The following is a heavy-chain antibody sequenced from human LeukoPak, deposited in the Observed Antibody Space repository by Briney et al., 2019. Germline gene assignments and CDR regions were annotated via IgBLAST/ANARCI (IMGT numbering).Heavy chain of an antibody. V-gene: IGHV3-30*04. Sequence: GGSLRLSCAASGFTFSSYAMHWVRQAPGKGLEWVAVISYDGSNKYYADSVKGRFTISRDNSKNTLYLQMNSLRAEDTAVYYCARDSRYDEGYWGQGTLVTVSS. CDR3: ARDSRYDEGY. D-gene: IGHD5-12*01. J-gene: IGHJ4*02. CDR1: GFTFSSYA. CDR2: ISYDGSNK.